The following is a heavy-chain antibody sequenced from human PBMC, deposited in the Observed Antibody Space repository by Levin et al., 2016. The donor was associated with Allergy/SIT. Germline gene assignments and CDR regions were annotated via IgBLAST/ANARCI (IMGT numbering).Heavy chain of an antibody. V-gene: IGHV1-2*02. J-gene: IGHJ4*02. CDR3: ARDVKSVKFLEWLPLDY. D-gene: IGHD3-3*01. Sequence: WVRQAPGQGLEWMGWINPNSGGTNYAQKFQGRVTMTRDTSITTAHMDLSRLRTDDTAVYYCARDVKSVKFLEWLPLDYWGQGTLVTVSS. CDR2: INPNSGGT.